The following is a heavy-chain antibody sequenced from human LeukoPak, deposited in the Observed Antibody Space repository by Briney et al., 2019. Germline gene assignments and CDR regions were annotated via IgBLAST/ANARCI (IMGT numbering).Heavy chain of an antibody. V-gene: IGHV3-11*01. Sequence: GGSLRLSCAASGFTFSDYYMSWIRQAPGKGLEWVSYISSSGSTIYYAASVKGRFTISRDNAKNSLYLQMNSLRAEDTAVYYCARGRTIFGAYYYYMDVWGKGTTVTVSS. D-gene: IGHD3-3*01. J-gene: IGHJ6*03. CDR1: GFTFSDYY. CDR2: ISSSGSTI. CDR3: ARGRTIFGAYYYYMDV.